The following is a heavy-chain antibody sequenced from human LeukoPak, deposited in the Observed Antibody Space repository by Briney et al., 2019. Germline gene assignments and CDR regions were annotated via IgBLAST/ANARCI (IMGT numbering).Heavy chain of an antibody. D-gene: IGHD2-15*01. J-gene: IGHJ4*02. CDR1: GYTFTGFY. CDR2: ITPKNGDT. CDR3: ARRFCSGDRCLYYFDY. Sequence: ASVKVSCKASGYTFTGFYIHWVRQAPGQGLEWMGWITPKNGDTDSAQKFRGRVTMTRDTSISTAYMELSSLRSDDTAVYYCARRFCSGDRCLYYFDYWGQGTLVTVSS. V-gene: IGHV1-2*02.